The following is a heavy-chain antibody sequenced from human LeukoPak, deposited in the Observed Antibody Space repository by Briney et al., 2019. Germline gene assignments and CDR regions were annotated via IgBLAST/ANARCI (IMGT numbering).Heavy chain of an antibody. V-gene: IGHV3-48*04. Sequence: GGSLRLSCAASGFSFSSYSMNWVRQAPGKGLERVSYISSSSSTIYYADSVKGRFTISRDNAKNSLYLQMNSLRAEDTAVYYCARGQPYYYDSSGSHNHGMDVWGQGTTVTVSS. CDR3: ARGQPYYYDSSGSHNHGMDV. CDR2: ISSSSSTI. J-gene: IGHJ6*02. D-gene: IGHD3-22*01. CDR1: GFSFSSYS.